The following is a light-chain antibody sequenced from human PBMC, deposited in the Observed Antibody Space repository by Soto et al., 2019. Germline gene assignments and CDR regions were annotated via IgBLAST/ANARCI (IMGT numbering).Light chain of an antibody. Sequence: QSVLSQPPSTSGTPGQRVTISCSGGTSNIGTYTVSCYQQFSETAARLLIYGSDRRPSGVPDRFSGSKSGTSASLSIGGLHSEYEAHYYCTAWDDSLEGPTFGGVTKLTVL. CDR1: TSNIGTYT. V-gene: IGLV1-44*01. CDR2: GSD. J-gene: IGLJ2*01. CDR3: TAWDDSLEGPT.